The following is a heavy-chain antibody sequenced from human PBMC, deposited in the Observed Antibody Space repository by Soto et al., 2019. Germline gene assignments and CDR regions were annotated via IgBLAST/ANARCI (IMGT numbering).Heavy chain of an antibody. V-gene: IGHV4-31*03. D-gene: IGHD3-22*01. CDR3: ARAPSRGVVLITALFGHDAFDI. CDR2: IYYSGST. Sequence: SETLSLTCTVSGGSISSGGYYWSWIRQHPGKGLEWIGYIYYSGSTYYNPSLKSRVTISVDTSKNQFSLKLSSVTAADTAVYYCARAPSRGVVLITALFGHDAFDIWGQGTMVTV. CDR1: GGSISSGGYY. J-gene: IGHJ3*02.